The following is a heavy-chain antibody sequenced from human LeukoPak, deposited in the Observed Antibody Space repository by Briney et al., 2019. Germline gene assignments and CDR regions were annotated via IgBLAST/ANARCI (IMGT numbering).Heavy chain of an antibody. D-gene: IGHD3-22*01. V-gene: IGHV3-33*06. Sequence: PGGSLRLSCAASGFTFSSYGMHWVRQAPGKGLEWVAVIWYDGSNKYYADSVKGRFTISRDNSRNTLYLQMNSLRAEDTAVYYCAKDLADYYYDSSGSDYWGQGTLVTVSS. CDR3: AKDLADYYYDSSGSDY. J-gene: IGHJ4*02. CDR2: IWYDGSNK. CDR1: GFTFSSYG.